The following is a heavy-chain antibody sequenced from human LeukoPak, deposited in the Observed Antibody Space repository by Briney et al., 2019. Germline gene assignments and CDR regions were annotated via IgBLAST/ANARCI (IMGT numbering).Heavy chain of an antibody. Sequence: GGSLRLSCAASGFTFSRYAIHWVRQAPGKGLEWVAVISYDGSNKYYADSVKGRFTISRDNSKNTLYLQMNSLRAEDTAVYYCARETGGAIGSTDFDYWGQGTLVTVSS. J-gene: IGHJ4*02. CDR2: ISYDGSNK. V-gene: IGHV3-30-3*01. CDR1: GFTFSRYA. D-gene: IGHD4-17*01. CDR3: ARETGGAIGSTDFDY.